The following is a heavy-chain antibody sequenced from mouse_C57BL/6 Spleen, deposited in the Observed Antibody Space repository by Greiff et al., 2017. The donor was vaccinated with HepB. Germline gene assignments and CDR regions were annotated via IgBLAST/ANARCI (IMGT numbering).Heavy chain of an antibody. D-gene: IGHD1-1*01. V-gene: IGHV1-72*01. CDR2: FDPNSGGT. CDR1: GYTFTSYW. CDR3: AREGDYYGSSYGRYFDV. Sequence: QVQLQQPGAELVKPGASVKLSCKASGYTFTSYWMHWVKQRPGRGLEWIGRFDPNSGGTKYNEKFKSKATLTVDKHSSTAYMQLSSLTSEDSAVYYCAREGDYYGSSYGRYFDVWGTGTTVTVSS. J-gene: IGHJ1*03.